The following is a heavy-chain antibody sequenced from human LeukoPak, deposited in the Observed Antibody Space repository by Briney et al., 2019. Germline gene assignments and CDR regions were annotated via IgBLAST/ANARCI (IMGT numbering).Heavy chain of an antibody. CDR1: GSTFSSYG. CDR3: AKDQLWFADNYYYYYMDV. CDR2: IRYDESNK. Sequence: PGGSLRLSCAASGSTFSSYGMQWAREARGKGLEWVTFIRYDESNKYYADSVKGRFTISRDNSKNTLYLQMNSLRAEDTAVYYCAKDQLWFADNYYYYYMDVWGRGTTVTVSS. J-gene: IGHJ6*03. V-gene: IGHV3-30*02. D-gene: IGHD5-18*01.